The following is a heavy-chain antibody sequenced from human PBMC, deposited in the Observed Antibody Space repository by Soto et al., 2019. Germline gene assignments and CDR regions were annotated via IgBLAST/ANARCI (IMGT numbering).Heavy chain of an antibody. D-gene: IGHD2-21*02. CDR1: GGSISSGGYS. CDR2: IYHSGST. Sequence: SETLSLTCAVSGGSISSGGYSWSWIRQPPGKGLEWIGYIYHSGSTYYNPSLKSRVTISVDRSKNQFSLKLSSVTAADTAVYYCARGAYCGGDCPTPIDYWGRGTLVTVSS. J-gene: IGHJ4*02. CDR3: ARGAYCGGDCPTPIDY. V-gene: IGHV4-30-2*01.